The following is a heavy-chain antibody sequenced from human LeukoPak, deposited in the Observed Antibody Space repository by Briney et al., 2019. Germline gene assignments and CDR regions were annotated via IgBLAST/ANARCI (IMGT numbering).Heavy chain of an antibody. Sequence: TLSLTCTVSGGSISSGGYYWSWIRQPPGKGLEWIGYIYHSGSTYYNPSLKSRVTISVDRSKNQFSLKLSSVTAADTAVYYCARVPQGGSYLNDAFDIWGQGTMVTVSS. V-gene: IGHV4-30-2*01. J-gene: IGHJ3*02. CDR2: IYHSGST. CDR3: ARVPQGGSYLNDAFDI. D-gene: IGHD1-26*01. CDR1: GGSISSGGYY.